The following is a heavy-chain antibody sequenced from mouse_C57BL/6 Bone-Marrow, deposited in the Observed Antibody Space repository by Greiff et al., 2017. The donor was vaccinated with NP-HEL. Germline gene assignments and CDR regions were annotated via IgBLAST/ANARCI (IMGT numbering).Heavy chain of an antibody. Sequence: VQLKESGGGLVKPGGSLKLSCAASGFTFSSYTMSWVRQTPEKRLEWVATISGGGGNTYYPDSVKGRFTISRDNAKNTLYLQMSSLRSEDTALYYCARPFYYDYDWFAYWGQGTLVTVSA. CDR2: ISGGGGNT. CDR1: GFTFSSYT. D-gene: IGHD2-4*01. V-gene: IGHV5-9*01. CDR3: ARPFYYDYDWFAY. J-gene: IGHJ3*01.